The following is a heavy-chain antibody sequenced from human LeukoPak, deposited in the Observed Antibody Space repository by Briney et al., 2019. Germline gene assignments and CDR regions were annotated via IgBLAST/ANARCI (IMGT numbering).Heavy chain of an antibody. Sequence: ASVKVSCKASGYSFTNYDINWVRQATGQGLEWMGWMNPYSGNRGYAQKFQGRVTMTRDTSITTAYMELSSLTSEDTAVYYCARVRDTVAPIGAYWGQGTLVTVSS. D-gene: IGHD5-18*01. V-gene: IGHV1-8*01. CDR3: ARVRDTVAPIGAY. CDR2: MNPYSGNR. J-gene: IGHJ4*02. CDR1: GYSFTNYD.